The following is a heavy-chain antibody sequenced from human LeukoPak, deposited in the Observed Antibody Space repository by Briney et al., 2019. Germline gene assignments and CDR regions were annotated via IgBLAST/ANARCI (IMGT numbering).Heavy chain of an antibody. CDR3: ASWFDP. V-gene: IGHV4-34*01. Sequence: SETLSLTCAVYGGSFSDYYWTWIRQPPGKGLEWIGEINHSGSTNYNPSLKSRVTISVDTSKNQFSLKLSSVTAADTAVYYCASWFDPWGQGTLVTVSS. J-gene: IGHJ5*02. CDR1: GGSFSDYY. CDR2: INHSGST.